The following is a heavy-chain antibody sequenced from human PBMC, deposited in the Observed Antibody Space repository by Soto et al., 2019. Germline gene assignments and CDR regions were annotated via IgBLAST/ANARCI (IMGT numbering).Heavy chain of an antibody. D-gene: IGHD2-2*01. V-gene: IGHV2-5*02. J-gene: IGHJ3*01. CDR1: GFSLSADGVG. CDR2: IYWDDDK. Sequence: QITLTESGPTLVKPTQTLTLTFTFSGFSLSADGVGVAWIRLPPGKALEWLALIYWDDDKRYSPSLKNRLTITKDTSKNHVVLTMTNMDPVDTATYYCAHAYGGTSWPNDAFDVWGQGTVVTVSS. CDR3: AHAYGGTSWPNDAFDV.